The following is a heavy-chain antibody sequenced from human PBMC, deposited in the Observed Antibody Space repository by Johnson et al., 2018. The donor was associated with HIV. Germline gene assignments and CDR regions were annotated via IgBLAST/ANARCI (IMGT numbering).Heavy chain of an antibody. CDR1: GFTFSSYA. D-gene: IGHD1-26*01. CDR3: ARESANSGRYSGAFDV. CDR2: ISYDGSNK. J-gene: IGHJ3*01. V-gene: IGHV3-30-3*01. Sequence: QVQLVESGGGVVQPGGSLRLSCAASGFTFSSYAMDWVRQTPGKGLAWVAVISYDGSNKYYADSVKGRFTISRDNSKNTLYLQMNSLRAEDTAVYYCARESANSGRYSGAFDVWGQGTMVIVSS.